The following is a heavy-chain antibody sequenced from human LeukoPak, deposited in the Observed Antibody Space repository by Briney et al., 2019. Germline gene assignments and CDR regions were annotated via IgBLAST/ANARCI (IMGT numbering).Heavy chain of an antibody. Sequence: GASVKVSCKASGYTFTVYYMHWVRQAPGQGLEWMGWISAYNGNTNYAQKLQGRVTMTTDTSTSTAYMERRSLRSDDTAVYYCARGRNYYDSSDYYEGDAFDIWGQGTMVTVSS. CDR1: GYTFTVYY. CDR2: ISAYNGNT. V-gene: IGHV1-18*04. J-gene: IGHJ3*02. D-gene: IGHD3-22*01. CDR3: ARGRNYYDSSDYYEGDAFDI.